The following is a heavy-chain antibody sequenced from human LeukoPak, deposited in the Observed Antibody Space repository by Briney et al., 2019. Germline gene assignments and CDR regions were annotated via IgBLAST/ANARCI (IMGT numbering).Heavy chain of an antibody. D-gene: IGHD3-3*01. CDR3: ARVGPLEALDY. CDR1: GGSISSGDYY. CDR2: IYYSGST. J-gene: IGHJ4*02. Sequence: PSETLSLTCTVSGGSISSGDYYWSWIRQPPGKGLEWIGYIYYSGSTYYNPSLKSRVTISVDTSKNQFSLKLSSVTAADTAVYYCARVGPLEALDYWGQGTLVTVSS. V-gene: IGHV4-30-4*01.